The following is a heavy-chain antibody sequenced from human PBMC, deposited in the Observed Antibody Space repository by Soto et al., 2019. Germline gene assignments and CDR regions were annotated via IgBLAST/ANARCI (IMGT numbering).Heavy chain of an antibody. CDR2: VSLTGDRT. J-gene: IGHJ4*02. V-gene: IGHV3-23*01. CDR3: ERGGGYCTPTSCAIDS. D-gene: IGHD2-8*01. CDR1: RFSFSSYE. Sequence: EVQLLESGGGLVQPGGSLRLSCVASRFSFSSYEMSWVRQAAGKGLEWVSRVSLTGDRTNYAGSVKGRFTVSRDNFKNTLDLEMDSLRPEDTAIYYCERGGGYCTPTSCAIDSWGRGTPVTVSS.